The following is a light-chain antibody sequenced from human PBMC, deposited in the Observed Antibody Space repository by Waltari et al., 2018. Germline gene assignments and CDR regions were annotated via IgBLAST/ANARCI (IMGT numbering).Light chain of an antibody. V-gene: IGLV1-47*01. CDR2: RNG. J-gene: IGLJ2*01. CDR1: SSNIGSNF. CDR3: ATWDGSLSAVV. Sequence: QSVVTQPPSASGTPGQRVTISCSGTSSNIGSNFVYWYQQPPGATPKVLIFRNGRRPAGVPDRFSGSKSGTSASLDISGLRSEDEANYYCATWDGSLSAVVFGGGTKLTVL.